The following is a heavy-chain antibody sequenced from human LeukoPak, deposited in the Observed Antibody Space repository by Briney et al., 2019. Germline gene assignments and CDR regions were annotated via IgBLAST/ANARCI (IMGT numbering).Heavy chain of an antibody. CDR3: ARVTVATNTFDAFDI. CDR1: GFTVSSNY. J-gene: IGHJ3*02. V-gene: IGHV3-66*01. D-gene: IGHD5-12*01. CDR2: IYSGGST. Sequence: PGGSLRLSCAASGFTVSSNYMSWVRQAPGKGLEWVSVIYSGGSTYYADSVKGRFTISRDNSKNTLYLQMNSLRVEDTAVYYCARVTVATNTFDAFDIWGQGTMVTVSS.